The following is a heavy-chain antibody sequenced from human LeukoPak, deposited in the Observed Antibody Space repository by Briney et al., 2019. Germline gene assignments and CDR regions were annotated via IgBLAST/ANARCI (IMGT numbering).Heavy chain of an antibody. CDR1: GGSISSYY. CDR2: IYYSGST. D-gene: IGHD1-26*01. J-gene: IGHJ3*02. Sequence: PSETLSLTCTVSGGSISSYYWSWIRQPPGKGLEWIGYIYYSGSTNYNPSLKSRVTISVDTSKNQFSLKLSSVTAAVTAVYYCARKVELSDAFDIWGQGTMVTVSS. CDR3: ARKVELSDAFDI. V-gene: IGHV4-59*01.